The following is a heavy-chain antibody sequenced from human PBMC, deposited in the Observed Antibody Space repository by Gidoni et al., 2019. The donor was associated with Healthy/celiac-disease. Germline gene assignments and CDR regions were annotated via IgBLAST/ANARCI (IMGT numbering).Heavy chain of an antibody. V-gene: IGHV3-21*01. CDR1: GFTFSRYS. Sequence: EVQLVESGGGLVKPGWSLRLSCAASGFTFSRYSMNWVRQAPGKGLEWVSSISSSSSYIYYADSVKGRFTISRDNAKNSLYLQMNSLRAEDTAVYYCARSHRWIHYYYYMDVWGKGTTVTVSS. D-gene: IGHD2-2*03. J-gene: IGHJ6*03. CDR2: ISSSSSYI. CDR3: ARSHRWIHYYYYMDV.